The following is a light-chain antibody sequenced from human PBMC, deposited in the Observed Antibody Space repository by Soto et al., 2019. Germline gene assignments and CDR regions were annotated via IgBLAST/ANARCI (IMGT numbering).Light chain of an antibody. CDR2: DTN. CDR3: LLSYSGAYVV. Sequence: QAVVTQEPSLTVSPGGTVTLTCGSSTGAVTSGHYPYWFQQKPGQAPRTLIYDTNNKHSWTPARFSGSLLGVKAALTLSGAQPEDEADYYCLLSYSGAYVVFGGGTKVTVL. V-gene: IGLV7-46*01. J-gene: IGLJ2*01. CDR1: TGAVTSGHY.